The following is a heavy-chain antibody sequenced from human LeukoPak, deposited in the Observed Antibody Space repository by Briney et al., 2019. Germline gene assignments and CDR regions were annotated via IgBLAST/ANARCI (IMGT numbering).Heavy chain of an antibody. J-gene: IGHJ6*04. CDR3: AELGITMIGGV. CDR2: ISSSGGTK. V-gene: IGHV3-48*03. D-gene: IGHD3-10*02. Sequence: QPGGSLRLSCAASGFTFSSYEMNWVRQAPGKGLEWVSYISSSGGTKNYADSVRGRFTISRDNAKNSLYLQMNSLRAEDTAVYYCAELGITMIGGVWGKGTTVTISS. CDR1: GFTFSSYE.